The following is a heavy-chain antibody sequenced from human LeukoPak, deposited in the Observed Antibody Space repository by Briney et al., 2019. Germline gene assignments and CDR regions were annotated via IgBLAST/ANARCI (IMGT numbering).Heavy chain of an antibody. D-gene: IGHD6-13*01. J-gene: IGHJ4*02. CDR2: IYTSGST. CDR3: AKPHGRGIQPPYFDY. V-gene: IGHV4-4*07. Sequence: PSETLSLTCTVSGGSISSYYWSWIRRPAGEGLEWIGRIYTSGSTNYNPSLKSRVTMSVDTSKNQFSLKLSSVTAADTAVYYCAKPHGRGIQPPYFDYWGQGTLVTVSS. CDR1: GGSISSYY.